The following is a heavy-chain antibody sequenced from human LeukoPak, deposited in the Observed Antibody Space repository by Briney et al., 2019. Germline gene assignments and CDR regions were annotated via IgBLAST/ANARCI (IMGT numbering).Heavy chain of an antibody. D-gene: IGHD3-10*02. CDR3: AEHGITMIGGV. J-gene: IGHJ6*04. CDR2: ISGSGSTI. V-gene: IGHV3-48*03. CDR1: GFTFSSYE. Sequence: PGGSLRLSCAASGFTFSSYEMNRVRQAPGKGLEWVSYISGSGSTIYYADSVKGRFTISRDNAKNSLYLQMNSLRAEDTAVYYCAEHGITMIGGVWGKGTTVTISS.